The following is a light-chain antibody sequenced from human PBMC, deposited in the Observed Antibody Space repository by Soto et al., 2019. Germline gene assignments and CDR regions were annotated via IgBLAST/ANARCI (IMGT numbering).Light chain of an antibody. Sequence: MTQSPLSLTVPPRLPACISCSAGLNVLRANGNTYLSWCHQRPGQSPRRLIYMVSNRDSGVPDRFSGSGSGTDFTLKISRVEAEDVVVYYCMQDARWPWTFGQGTKVDIK. CDR1: LNVLRANGNTY. CDR2: MVS. J-gene: IGKJ1*01. CDR3: MQDARWPWT. V-gene: IGKV2-30*01.